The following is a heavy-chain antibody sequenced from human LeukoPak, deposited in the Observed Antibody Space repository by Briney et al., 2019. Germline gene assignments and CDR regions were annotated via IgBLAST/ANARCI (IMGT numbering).Heavy chain of an antibody. D-gene: IGHD2-15*01. Sequence: GASVKVSCKASGYTFTGYYMHWVRQAPGQGLEWMGWINPNSGGTNYAQKFQGRVTMTRDTSISTAYMELSRLRSDDTAVYYCARLYCSGGSCYPGRFDPWGQGTLVTVSS. CDR1: GYTFTGYY. CDR2: INPNSGGT. V-gene: IGHV1-2*02. CDR3: ARLYCSGGSCYPGRFDP. J-gene: IGHJ5*02.